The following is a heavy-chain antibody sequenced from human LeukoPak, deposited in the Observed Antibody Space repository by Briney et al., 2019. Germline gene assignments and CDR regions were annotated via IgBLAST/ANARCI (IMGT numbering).Heavy chain of an antibody. CDR3: AKTYSPDY. Sequence: GSLRLSCAASGFTFSDYFMTWIRQAPGKGLEWVSYISSSGSIVCYADSVKGRFTISRDNAKNSLYLQMNSLRAEDTATYYCAKTYSPDYWGQGTLVTVSS. CDR2: ISSSGSIV. D-gene: IGHD2-21*01. J-gene: IGHJ4*02. CDR1: GFTFSDYF. V-gene: IGHV3-11*01.